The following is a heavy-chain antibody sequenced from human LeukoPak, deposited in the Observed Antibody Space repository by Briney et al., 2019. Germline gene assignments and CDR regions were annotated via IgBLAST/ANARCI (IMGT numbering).Heavy chain of an antibody. CDR1: GYTFTAYY. CDR3: ARVEKKRQRSTIFGVVSSLDYYYYYMDV. CDR2: MNPNSGNT. Sequence: ASVKVSCKASGYTFTAYYIHWVRQAPGQGLEWMGWMNPNSGNTGYAQKFQGRVTMTRNTSISTAYMELSSLRSEDTAVYYCARVEKKRQRSTIFGVVSSLDYYYYYMDVWGKGTTVTVSS. V-gene: IGHV1-8*02. J-gene: IGHJ6*03. D-gene: IGHD3-3*01.